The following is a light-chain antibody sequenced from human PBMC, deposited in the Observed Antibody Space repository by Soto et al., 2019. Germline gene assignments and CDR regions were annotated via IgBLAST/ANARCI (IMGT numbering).Light chain of an antibody. J-gene: IGKJ1*01. Sequence: EILLTQSPGTLSLSPGERVTLSCRASQDIRSHLAWYQQKPGQAPRLLIFDASSRATGIPDRFSGSGSGTDFTLSISRLEPEDFAVYYCQQYGTSPRTFGQGTKVDIK. CDR2: DAS. CDR1: QDIRSH. V-gene: IGKV3-20*01. CDR3: QQYGTSPRT.